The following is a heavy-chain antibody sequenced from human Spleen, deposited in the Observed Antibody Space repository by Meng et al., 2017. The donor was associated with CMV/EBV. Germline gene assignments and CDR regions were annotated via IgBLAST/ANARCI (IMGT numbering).Heavy chain of an antibody. Sequence: SQTLSLTCAVSGESFTDAFWTWLRQPPGQGLQWIGETSHGGVSNYHPSLKSRVTFSVDTSKKQFSLRLTSVTAADTAVYYCARVPARFYSCYLDYWSQGTLVTVSS. J-gene: IGHJ4*02. V-gene: IGHV4-34*01. D-gene: IGHD3-22*01. CDR2: TSHGGVS. CDR1: GESFTDAF. CDR3: ARVPARFYSCYLDY.